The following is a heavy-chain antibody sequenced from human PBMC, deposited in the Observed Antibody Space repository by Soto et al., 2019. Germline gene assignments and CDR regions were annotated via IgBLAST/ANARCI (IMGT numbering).Heavy chain of an antibody. CDR2: ISGSDGKT. V-gene: IGHV3-23*01. Sequence: GVLRLSCTTSGFSFASFAMTWFRQAPVNGLEWVATISGSDGKTYYAGSVKGRFSISRDTSRNTLYLQMNSLRADDTAIYYCAKWSYLDYWGQGTRVTVSS. J-gene: IGHJ4*02. CDR1: GFSFASFA. D-gene: IGHD3-3*01. CDR3: AKWSYLDY.